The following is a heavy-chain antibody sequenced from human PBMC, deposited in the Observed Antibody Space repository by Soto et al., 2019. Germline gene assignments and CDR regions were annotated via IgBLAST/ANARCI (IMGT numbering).Heavy chain of an antibody. D-gene: IGHD3-3*01. CDR3: ARGHKTEYYDFWSGYPL. CDR2: INHSGST. Sequence: SETLSLTCAVYGGSFSGYYWSWIRQPPGKGLEWIGEINHSGSTNYNPSLKSRVTISVDTSKNQFSLKLSSVTAAGTAVYYCARGHKTEYYDFWSGYPLWGQGTLVTVSS. J-gene: IGHJ4*02. V-gene: IGHV4-34*01. CDR1: GGSFSGYY.